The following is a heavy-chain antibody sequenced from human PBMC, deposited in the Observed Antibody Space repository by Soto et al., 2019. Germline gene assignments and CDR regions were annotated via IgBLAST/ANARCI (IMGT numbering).Heavy chain of an antibody. CDR1: GVTISSTNTYH. Sequence: SETLSLTCSVSGVTISSTNTYHWGWIRQSPGKGLEWIANINYLGNVFYNSSLKSRVTISVDTSQNQFSLKLSSVTAAITAVYYCARVYTGSYLMYYWGQGTLVTSPQ. CDR2: INYLGNV. V-gene: IGHV4-39*01. D-gene: IGHD1-26*01. CDR3: ARVYTGSYLMYY. J-gene: IGHJ4*02.